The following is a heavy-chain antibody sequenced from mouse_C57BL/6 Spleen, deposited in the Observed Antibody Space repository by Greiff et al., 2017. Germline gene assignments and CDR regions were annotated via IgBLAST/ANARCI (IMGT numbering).Heavy chain of an antibody. CDR3: ARRDSDGRLLWYFDV. Sequence: EVQLVESGGDLVKPGGSLTLSCAASGFTFSSYGMSWVRQTPDKRLEWVATISSGGSYTYYPDSVKGRFTISRDNAKNTLYLQMSSLKSEDTAMYYWARRDSDGRLLWYFDVWGTGTTVTVSS. J-gene: IGHJ1*03. CDR1: GFTFSSYG. D-gene: IGHD3-2*02. CDR2: ISSGGSYT. V-gene: IGHV5-6*01.